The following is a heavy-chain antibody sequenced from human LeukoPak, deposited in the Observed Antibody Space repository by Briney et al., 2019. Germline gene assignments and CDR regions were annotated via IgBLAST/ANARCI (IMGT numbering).Heavy chain of an antibody. CDR3: TTDTFGARDS. Sequence: GGSLRLSCAASGFTFSSYSMNWVRQAPGKGLEWVSSISSSSSYIYYADSVKGRFTISGDNAKNTLYLQMNSLRAEDAAVYYCTTDTFGARDSWGQGTLVTVSS. CDR2: ISSSSSYI. J-gene: IGHJ4*02. V-gene: IGHV3-21*01. CDR1: GFTFSSYS. D-gene: IGHD3-10*01.